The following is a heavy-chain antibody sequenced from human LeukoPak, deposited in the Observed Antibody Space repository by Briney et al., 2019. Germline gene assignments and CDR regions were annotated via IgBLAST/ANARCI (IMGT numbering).Heavy chain of an antibody. V-gene: IGHV3-48*04. CDR3: ARAQDGPYYLDY. CDR2: ISSSGSSI. Sequence: GGSLRLSCAASGFTFSSNSMNWVRQAPGKGLEWVSYISSSGSSIYYADSVKGRFTFSRDSAKNSLYLQMNSLRAEDTAVYYCARAQDGPYYLDYWGQGTLVTVSS. J-gene: IGHJ4*02. CDR1: GFTFSSNS. D-gene: IGHD2-15*01.